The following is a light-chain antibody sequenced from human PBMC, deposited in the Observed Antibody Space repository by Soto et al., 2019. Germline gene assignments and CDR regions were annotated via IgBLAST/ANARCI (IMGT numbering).Light chain of an antibody. Sequence: EIVMTQSPATVPASPGERVTLSCRASQSVGNNLVWYQQKPGQAPRLLIYGASNRATGIPARFSGTGSGTEFGLTISSLEPEDSAVYYCQQRNNWVTFGGGTKVDI. CDR1: QSVGNN. CDR2: GAS. CDR3: QQRNNWVT. V-gene: IGKV3D-15*01. J-gene: IGKJ4*01.